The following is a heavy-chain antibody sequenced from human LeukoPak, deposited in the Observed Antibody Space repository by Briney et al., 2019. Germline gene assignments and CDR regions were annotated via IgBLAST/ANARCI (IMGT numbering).Heavy chain of an antibody. CDR3: ARGGTFTSLDY. J-gene: IGHJ4*02. CDR2: IYYSGST. CDR1: GGSISSYY. Sequence: SETLSLTCTVSGGSISSYYRSWIRQPPGKGLEWIGYIYYSGSTNYNPSLKSRVTISVDTSKNQFSLKLSSVTAADTAVYYCARGGTFTSLDYWGQGTLVTVSS. V-gene: IGHV4-59*01. D-gene: IGHD1-26*01.